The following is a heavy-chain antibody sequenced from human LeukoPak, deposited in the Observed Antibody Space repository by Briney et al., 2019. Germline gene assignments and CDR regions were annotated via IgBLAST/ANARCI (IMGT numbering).Heavy chain of an antibody. V-gene: IGHV1-46*01. Sequence: ASVTVSCKASGYTFTSYYMHWVRQAPGQGLEWMGIINPSGGSTSYAQKFQGRVTMTRDTSTSTVYMELSSLRSEDTAVYYCARDDREWELAYWGQGTLVTASS. CDR1: GYTFTSYY. CDR2: INPSGGST. D-gene: IGHD1-26*01. CDR3: ARDDREWELAY. J-gene: IGHJ4*02.